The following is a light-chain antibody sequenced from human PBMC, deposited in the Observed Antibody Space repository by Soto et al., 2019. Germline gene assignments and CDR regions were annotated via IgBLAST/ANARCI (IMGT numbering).Light chain of an antibody. V-gene: IGKV3-15*01. CDR3: PQYKNWPPLT. J-gene: IGKJ4*01. CDR1: QSIGSS. Sequence: EIVMTQSPATLSVSPGERATLSCRASQSIGSSLAWYQQKPGQAPRLLIYGASTRATAIPARFSGSGSGTEFTLTISSLQSEDFAAYYCPQYKNWPPLTFGGGTKVEIK. CDR2: GAS.